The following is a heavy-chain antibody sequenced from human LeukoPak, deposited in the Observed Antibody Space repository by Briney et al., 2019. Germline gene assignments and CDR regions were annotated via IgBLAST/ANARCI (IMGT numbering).Heavy chain of an antibody. V-gene: IGHV4-4*07. J-gene: IGHJ4*02. CDR1: GGSISSYY. D-gene: IGHD1-26*01. CDR2: IYTSGST. Sequence: PSETLSLTCTVSGGSISSYYWSWIRQPAGKGLEWIGRIYTSGSTNYNPSLKSRVTMSVDTSKNQFSLKLSSVTAADTAVYYCARGIFPGAPRGAFDIWGQGTLVTVSS. CDR3: ARGIFPGAPRGAFDI.